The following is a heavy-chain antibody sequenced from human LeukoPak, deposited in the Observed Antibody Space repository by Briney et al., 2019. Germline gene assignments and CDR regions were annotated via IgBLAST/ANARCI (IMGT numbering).Heavy chain of an antibody. V-gene: IGHV3-74*01. CDR2: INSDGSST. CDR1: GFTFSSYW. Sequence: PGGSLRLSCAASGFTFSSYWMHWVRHAPGKGLVWVSRINSDGSSTSYADSVKGRFTISRDNAKNTLYLRMNSLRAEDTAVYYCARSTRLFRQYDYWGQGTLVTVSS. CDR3: ARSTRLFRQYDY. D-gene: IGHD3-22*01. J-gene: IGHJ4*02.